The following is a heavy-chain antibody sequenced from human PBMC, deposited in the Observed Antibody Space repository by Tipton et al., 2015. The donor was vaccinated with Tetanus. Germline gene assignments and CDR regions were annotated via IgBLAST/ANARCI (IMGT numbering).Heavy chain of an antibody. CDR3: TRDSHPTTGIIPS. J-gene: IGHJ5*02. Sequence: SLRLSCAASGFTVTGNYMSWVRQAPGKGLEWVSVIYSGGDTYYADSVKGRFTISRDNSKNTLYLQMNSLGVEGTAVYYCTRDSHPTTGIIPSWGQGTLVTVSS. CDR1: GFTVTGNY. CDR2: IYSGGDT. V-gene: IGHV3-53*01. D-gene: IGHD4-23*01.